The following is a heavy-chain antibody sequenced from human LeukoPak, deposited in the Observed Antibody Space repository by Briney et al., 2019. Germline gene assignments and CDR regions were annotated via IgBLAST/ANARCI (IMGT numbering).Heavy chain of an antibody. J-gene: IGHJ4*02. CDR3: ARVHNTIY. Sequence: GGSLRLSCAGSGFTLNDYYVNWLRQAPGKGLEWIAYISSSSRSVNYADSVKCRFTLSRDYAKNSVNLDMTSLRGEDTAIYYCARVHNTIYWGQGVLVTVSS. V-gene: IGHV3-11*04. D-gene: IGHD5-24*01. CDR1: GFTLNDYY. CDR2: ISSSSRSV.